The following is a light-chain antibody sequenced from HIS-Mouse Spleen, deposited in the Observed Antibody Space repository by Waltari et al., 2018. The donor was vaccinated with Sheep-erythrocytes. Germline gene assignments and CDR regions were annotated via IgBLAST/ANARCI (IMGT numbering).Light chain of an antibody. CDR1: QSVSSN. Sequence: EIVMTQSPATLSVSPGERATLSCRASQSVSSNLAWYQQKPGQAPRLLIYGASTRATGIPARFSGSWSGTDFTLTISSLQPEDFATYYCQQSYSTPPLTFGGGTKVEIK. V-gene: IGKV3-15*01. J-gene: IGKJ4*01. CDR3: QQSYSTPPLT. CDR2: GAS.